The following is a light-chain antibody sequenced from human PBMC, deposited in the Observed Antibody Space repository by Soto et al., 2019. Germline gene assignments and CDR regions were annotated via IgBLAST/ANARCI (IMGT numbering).Light chain of an antibody. CDR3: QQYNNWWT. V-gene: IGKV3-15*01. J-gene: IGKJ1*01. CDR1: QSVSNN. CDR2: GAS. Sequence: EIVLTQSPGTLSLSPGERATLSCRASQSVSNNYLAWYQQKPGQAPRLLIYGASTRATGIPARFSGSGSGTEFTLTISSLQSEDFAVDYCQQYNNWWTFGQLTKVDIK.